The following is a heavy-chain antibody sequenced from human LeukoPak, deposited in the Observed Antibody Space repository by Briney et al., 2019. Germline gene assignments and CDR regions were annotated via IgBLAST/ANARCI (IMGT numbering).Heavy chain of an antibody. CDR3: ARGGVIYYYYYYTDV. V-gene: IGHV1-46*01. J-gene: IGHJ6*03. D-gene: IGHD2-21*01. CDR1: GYTFTSYY. CDR2: INPSGGST. Sequence: ASVKVSCKASGYTFTSYYMHWVRQAPGQGLEWMGIINPSGGSTSYAQKFQGRVTMTRDMSTSTVYMEPSSLRSEDTAVYYCARGGVIYYYYYYTDVWGKGTTVTVSS.